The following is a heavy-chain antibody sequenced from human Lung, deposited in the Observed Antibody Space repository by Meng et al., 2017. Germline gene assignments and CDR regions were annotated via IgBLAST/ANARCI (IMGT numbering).Heavy chain of an antibody. D-gene: IGHD4-23*01. CDR3: ARGGTVVNLGY. CDR1: VDCVSSGGYY. V-gene: IGHV4-61*08. J-gene: IGHJ4*02. Sequence: VQVQESGTGVVASSGTLSLTFAVCVDCVSSGGYYWSWIRQPPGKGLEWIGEVYCSGSTNCNPSLKSRVTISLETSKNQFSLKLNSVTAADTAVYYCARGGTVVNLGYWGPGTLVTVSS. CDR2: VYCSGST.